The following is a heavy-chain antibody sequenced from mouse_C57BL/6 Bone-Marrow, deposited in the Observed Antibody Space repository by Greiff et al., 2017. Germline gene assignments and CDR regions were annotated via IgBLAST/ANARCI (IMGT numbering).Heavy chain of an antibody. J-gene: IGHJ4*01. CDR3: ARQSSGYPYAMDY. CDR1: GFTFSSYG. D-gene: IGHD3-2*02. V-gene: IGHV5-6*01. Sequence: EVKLMESGGDLVKPGGSLKLSCAASGFTFSSYGMSWVRQTPDKRLEWVATISSGGSYTYYPDSVKGRFTISRDNAKNTLYLQMSSLKSEDTAMYYCARQSSGYPYAMDYWGQGTSVTVSS. CDR2: ISSGGSYT.